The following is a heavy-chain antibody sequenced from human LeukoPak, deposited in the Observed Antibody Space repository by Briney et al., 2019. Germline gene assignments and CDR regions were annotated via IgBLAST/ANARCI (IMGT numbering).Heavy chain of an antibody. CDR2: IYYSGST. D-gene: IGHD3-10*01. Sequence: SETLSLTCTVSGGSISSSSYYWGWIRQPPGKVLEWIGSIYYSGSTYYNPSLKSRVTISVDTSKNQFSLKLSSVTAADTAVYYCARLSDFGFDYWGQGTLVTVSS. V-gene: IGHV4-39*01. CDR3: ARLSDFGFDY. J-gene: IGHJ4*02. CDR1: GGSISSSSYY.